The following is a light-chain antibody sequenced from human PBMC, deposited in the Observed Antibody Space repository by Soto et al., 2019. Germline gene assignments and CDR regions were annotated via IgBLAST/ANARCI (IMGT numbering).Light chain of an antibody. CDR3: CSYAGSSTSYV. V-gene: IGLV2-23*01. J-gene: IGLJ1*01. CDR1: SSDVGSYNL. Sequence: QSALTQPASVSGSPGQSITISCTGTSSDVGSYNLVSWYQRHPGKAPKLMIYEGSKRPSGVSNRFSGSKSGNTASLTISGLQAEDEADYYCCSYAGSSTSYVFGTGTKV. CDR2: EGS.